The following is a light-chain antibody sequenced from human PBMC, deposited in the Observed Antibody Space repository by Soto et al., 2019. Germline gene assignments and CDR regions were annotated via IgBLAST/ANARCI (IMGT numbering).Light chain of an antibody. CDR2: TTS. J-gene: IGKJ4*01. Sequence: DIQMTQSPSSVSASVGDRVTITCRARQDINNWLAWYQQKPGKAPKLLIYTTSILQSGPPSRFSGSGSGTDFTRTSSSLQPEDFATYYCQQANSYPLTFGGGTKVEIK. V-gene: IGKV1-12*01. CDR3: QQANSYPLT. CDR1: QDINNW.